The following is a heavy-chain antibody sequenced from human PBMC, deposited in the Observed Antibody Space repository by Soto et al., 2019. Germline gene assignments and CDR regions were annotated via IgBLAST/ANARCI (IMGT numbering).Heavy chain of an antibody. Sequence: QVQLVQSGAEVKKPGSSVKVSCKASGGTFSSYAISWVRQAPGQGLEWMGGIIPIFGTANYAQKFQGRVTITADESTSTAYMELSSLRSEDTAVYYCVRVSEQRNGSGSYLIFDYWGQGTLVTVSS. D-gene: IGHD3-10*01. V-gene: IGHV1-69*01. CDR2: IIPIFGTA. CDR3: VRVSEQRNGSGSYLIFDY. J-gene: IGHJ4*02. CDR1: GGTFSSYA.